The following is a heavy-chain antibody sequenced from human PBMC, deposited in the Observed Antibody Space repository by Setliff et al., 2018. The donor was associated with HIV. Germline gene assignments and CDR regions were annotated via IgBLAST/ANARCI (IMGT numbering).Heavy chain of an antibody. CDR3: TRKLAPGHGMDV. J-gene: IGHJ6*02. Sequence: GSLRLSCAASGFTFNNYWMAWVRQAPGKGLEWVGNINQDGSEKNYVDSVKGRFSISRDNAENSLYLQMSSLRAEDTAVYYCTRKLAPGHGMDVWGQGTTVTVSS. D-gene: IGHD3-3*02. V-gene: IGHV3-7*01. CDR2: INQDGSEK. CDR1: GFTFNNYW.